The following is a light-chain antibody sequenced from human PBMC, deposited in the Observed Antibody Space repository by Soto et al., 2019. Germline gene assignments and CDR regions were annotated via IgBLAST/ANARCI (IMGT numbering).Light chain of an antibody. J-gene: IGLJ2*01. CDR2: EGS. Sequence: QSVLTQPASVSGSPGQSITISCTGTSSDVGHYDLVSWYQQHPGKAPKLISYEGSKRPSGISNRFSGSKSGNTASLTISGLQAEDEAAYYCCSYAGTSTFVVFGGGTKLTVL. V-gene: IGLV2-23*03. CDR1: SSDVGHYDL. CDR3: CSYAGTSTFVV.